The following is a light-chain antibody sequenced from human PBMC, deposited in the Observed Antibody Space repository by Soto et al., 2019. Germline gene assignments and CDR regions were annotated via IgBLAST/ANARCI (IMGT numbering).Light chain of an antibody. CDR1: QNIGTW. J-gene: IGKJ1*01. V-gene: IGKV1-5*03. CDR2: QAS. Sequence: DIPMNQSPSTLSASVGDRVTITCRASQNIGTWLAWYEQKPGIAPKLLIYQASSLESGVPSRFSDSGSGTEFTLTISSLQPDDFATYYCQQYHTYRTVGQGTKVEIK. CDR3: QQYHTYRT.